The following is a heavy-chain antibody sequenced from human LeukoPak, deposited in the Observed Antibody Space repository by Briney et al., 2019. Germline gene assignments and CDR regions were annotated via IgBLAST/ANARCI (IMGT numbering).Heavy chain of an antibody. Sequence: KASETLSLTCTVSGGSISSSSYYWGWIRQPPGKGLEWIGSIYYSGSTYYNPSLKSRVTISVDTSKNQFSLKLSSVTAADTAVYYCARGPSGYHNTGGQGTLVTVSS. CDR3: ARGPSGYHNT. CDR1: GGSISSSSYY. J-gene: IGHJ4*02. D-gene: IGHD5-12*01. V-gene: IGHV4-39*01. CDR2: IYYSGST.